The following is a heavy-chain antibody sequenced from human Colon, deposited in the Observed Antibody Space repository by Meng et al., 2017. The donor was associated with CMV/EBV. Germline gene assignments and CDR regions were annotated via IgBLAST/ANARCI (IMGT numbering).Heavy chain of an antibody. J-gene: IGHJ6*02. V-gene: IGHV3-30*02. CDR3: AKTTVTTSYYCCGMDV. CDR2: ISSDGSHQ. D-gene: IGHD4-17*01. Sequence: GGSLRLSCAASGFTFSRFGMHWVRQAPGKGLEWVTLISSDGSHQYYADSVKGRFTISRDNSKNTLYLQMNSLRPEDAAVYYCAKTTVTTSYYCCGMDVWGQGTTVTVSS. CDR1: GFTFSRFG.